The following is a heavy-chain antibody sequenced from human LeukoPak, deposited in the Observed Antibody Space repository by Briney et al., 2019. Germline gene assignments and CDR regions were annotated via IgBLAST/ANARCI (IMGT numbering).Heavy chain of an antibody. CDR2: IYHSGST. V-gene: IGHV4-38-2*02. CDR3: ARDDYGGNGAFDI. D-gene: IGHD4-23*01. Sequence: SETLSLTCTVSGYSISSGYYWGWIRQPPGKGLEWIGSIYHSGSTYYNPSLKSRVTISVDTSKNQFSLKLSSVTAADTAVYYCARDDYGGNGAFDIWGQGTMVTVSS. CDR1: GYSISSGYY. J-gene: IGHJ3*02.